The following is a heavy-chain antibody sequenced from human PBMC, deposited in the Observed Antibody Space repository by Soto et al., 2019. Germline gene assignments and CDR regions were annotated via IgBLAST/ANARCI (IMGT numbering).Heavy chain of an antibody. CDR3: AGWYSSSWTLSFDY. D-gene: IGHD6-13*01. CDR1: GGSISSYY. V-gene: IGHV4-39*07. Sequence: SETLSLTCTVSGGSISSYYWGWIRQPPGKGLEWIGSIYYSGSTYYNPSLKSRVTISVDTSKNQFSLKLSSVTAADTAVYYCAGWYSSSWTLSFDYWGQGTLVTVSS. CDR2: IYYSGST. J-gene: IGHJ4*02.